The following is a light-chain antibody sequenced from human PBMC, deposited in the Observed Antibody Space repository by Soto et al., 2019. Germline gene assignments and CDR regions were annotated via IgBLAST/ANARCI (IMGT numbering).Light chain of an antibody. Sequence: ALTQPASVSGSPGQSITISCTGTSSDVGLYDYVSWYQQHPGKAPQLMIYAVSNRPSGVSNRFPASKSGNTASLFISGLQAEDEADYYCSSYTSDSSYVFGSGTKVTVL. CDR3: SSYTSDSSYV. J-gene: IGLJ1*01. V-gene: IGLV2-14*01. CDR2: AVS. CDR1: SSDVGLYDY.